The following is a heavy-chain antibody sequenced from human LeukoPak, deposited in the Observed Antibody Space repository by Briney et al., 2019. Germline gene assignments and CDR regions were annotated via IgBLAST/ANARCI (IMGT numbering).Heavy chain of an antibody. J-gene: IGHJ4*02. Sequence: PSETLSLTCTVSGGSISSSNNYWAWIRQPPGKGLEWIGAIYYSGKTYYNPSLKSRVIISVDMSKNQFFLKLSSVTAADTAVYYCARRGDYGDPVNYWGQGTLVTVSS. CDR1: GGSISSSNNY. CDR3: ARRGDYGDPVNY. CDR2: IYYSGKT. D-gene: IGHD4-17*01. V-gene: IGHV4-39*01.